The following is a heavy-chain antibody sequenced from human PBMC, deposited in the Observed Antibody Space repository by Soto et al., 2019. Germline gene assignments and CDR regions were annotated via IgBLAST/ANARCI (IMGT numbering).Heavy chain of an antibody. CDR3: ARGPPGLAYYFDY. CDR2: ISSSSYI. V-gene: IGHV3-21*01. J-gene: IGHJ4*02. Sequence: GGSLRLSCAASGFTFSSYSMNWVRQAPGKGLEWVSSISSSSYIYYADSVKGRFTISRGNAKNSLYLQMNSLRAEDTAVYYCARGPPGLAYYFDYWGQGT. CDR1: GFTFSSYS.